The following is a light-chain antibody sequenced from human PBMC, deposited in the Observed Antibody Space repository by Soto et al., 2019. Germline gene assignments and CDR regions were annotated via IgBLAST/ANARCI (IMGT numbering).Light chain of an antibody. CDR3: QQYTNYLT. Sequence: DIQMTQSPSTLSASVGDRVTITCRASQSISSWLAWYQQKPGKAPKLLIYKGSRLESGVPSRFSGSGSGTEFTLTINSLQPDDFATYYCQQYTNYLTFGQGTKV. CDR1: QSISSW. J-gene: IGKJ1*01. V-gene: IGKV1-5*03. CDR2: KGS.